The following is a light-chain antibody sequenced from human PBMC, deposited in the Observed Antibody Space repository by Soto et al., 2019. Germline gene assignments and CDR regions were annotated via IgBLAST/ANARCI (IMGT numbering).Light chain of an antibody. Sequence: TGLTIPPGPVSLKKGERATLSCRASQSISSPYLAWYQQRPGQAPRLLIDGASSRATGVPDRFSGSGSGTDFTLTISRLEPEDFAVYYCQQYDIWTFGQGTKVDIK. V-gene: IGKV3-20*01. J-gene: IGKJ1*01. CDR3: QQYDIWT. CDR2: GAS. CDR1: QSISSPY.